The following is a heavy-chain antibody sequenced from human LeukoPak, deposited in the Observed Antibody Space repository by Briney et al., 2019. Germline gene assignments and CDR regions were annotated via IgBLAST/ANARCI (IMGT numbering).Heavy chain of an antibody. CDR1: GGSMSSYY. CDR3: ARGNSYGSVYADV. Sequence: SETLSLTCTVSGGSMSSYYWSWIRQPPGKGLEWIGYIYDSGNTKDKPSLNSRVTISVDTSKNQFSLKLSSVTAAETGVYYCARGNSYGSVYADVWGKGTTVSVSS. D-gene: IGHD3-10*01. V-gene: IGHV4-59*01. CDR2: IYDSGNT. J-gene: IGHJ6*04.